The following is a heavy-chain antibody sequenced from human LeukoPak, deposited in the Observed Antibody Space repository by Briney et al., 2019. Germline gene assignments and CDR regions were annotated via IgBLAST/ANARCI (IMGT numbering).Heavy chain of an antibody. Sequence: SETLSLTCTVSGGSISSYYWSWVRQPAGKGLEWIGRIYTSGSTNYNPSLKSRVTMSVGTSKNQSSLKLSSVTAADTAVYYCARDDSSGYYRTWGQGTLVTVSS. J-gene: IGHJ5*02. D-gene: IGHD3-22*01. CDR3: ARDDSSGYYRT. CDR1: GGSISSYY. CDR2: IYTSGST. V-gene: IGHV4-4*07.